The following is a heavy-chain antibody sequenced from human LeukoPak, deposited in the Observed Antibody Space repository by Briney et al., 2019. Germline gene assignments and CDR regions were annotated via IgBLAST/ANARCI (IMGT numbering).Heavy chain of an antibody. D-gene: IGHD5-18*01. CDR2: ISGSRGIT. CDR3: ARGGYSSYYYYYYMDV. CDR1: GFTFSSYA. V-gene: IGHV3-23*01. Sequence: GGSLRLSCAASGFTFSSYAMSWVRQAPGKGLECVSSISGSRGITYYADSVKGRFTISRDNSKNTLYLQMNSLRAEDTAVYYCARGGYSSYYYYYYMDVWGKGTTVTISS. J-gene: IGHJ6*03.